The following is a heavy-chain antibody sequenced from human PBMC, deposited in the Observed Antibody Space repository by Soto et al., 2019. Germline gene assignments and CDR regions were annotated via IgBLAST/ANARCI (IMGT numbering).Heavy chain of an antibody. CDR1: GFTISNHD. CDR3: VRGYYYGMDV. J-gene: IGHJ6*02. Sequence: ELPLVESGGGLVQPGGSLRLSCAASGFTISNHDMHWVRQATGKGLEWVSAIGTAGDTYYPGSVRGRFTISRENAKNSFYLQMNSLRAGDTAVYYCVRGYYYGMDVWGQGTTVTVSS. CDR2: IGTAGDT. V-gene: IGHV3-13*01.